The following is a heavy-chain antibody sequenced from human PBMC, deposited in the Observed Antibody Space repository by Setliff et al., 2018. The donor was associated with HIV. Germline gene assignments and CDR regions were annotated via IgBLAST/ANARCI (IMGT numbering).Heavy chain of an antibody. CDR1: GGSFNILG. CDR2: IIPVVDAP. Sequence: SVKISCKASGGSFNILGFTWVRQAPGQGLEWVGGIIPVVDAPIYAQRFQGRVVITADKSTGTAYMQLSSLKFEDTAVYYCATRPPGVHGFSIWGQGTMVTVS. D-gene: IGHD3-10*01. V-gene: IGHV1-69*06. J-gene: IGHJ3*02. CDR3: ATRPPGVHGFSI.